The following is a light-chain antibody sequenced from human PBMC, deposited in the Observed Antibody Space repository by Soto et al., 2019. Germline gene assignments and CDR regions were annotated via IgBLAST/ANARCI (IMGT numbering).Light chain of an antibody. CDR1: QSVRSN. CDR2: GAS. Sequence: TQYRATLSVSNVERVTLSCRASQSVRSNLAWYQQKPGQSPRLLIYGASRRATGIPARFSGSGSGTDFTLTISSLEPEDFAVYYCQQRGEWPPGATFGQGTRLEIK. J-gene: IGKJ5*01. CDR3: QQRGEWPPGAT. V-gene: IGKV3-11*01.